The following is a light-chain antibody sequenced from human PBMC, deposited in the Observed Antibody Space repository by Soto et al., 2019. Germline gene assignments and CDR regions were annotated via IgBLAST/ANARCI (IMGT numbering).Light chain of an antibody. CDR1: RSDVGTYDL. CDR3: CSFAGSNSWV. CDR2: EAT. V-gene: IGLV2-23*01. J-gene: IGLJ3*02. Sequence: QSVLTQPASVSGSPGQSITISCPGSRSDVGTYDLVSWYQHHPGAAPKLMIYEATRRPSGISNRFSGSKSGNTASLTISGLQAEDEADYYCCSFAGSNSWVFGGGTKLTVL.